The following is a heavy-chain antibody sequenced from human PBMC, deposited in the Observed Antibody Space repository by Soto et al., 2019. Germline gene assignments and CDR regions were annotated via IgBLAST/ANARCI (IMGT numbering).Heavy chain of an antibody. J-gene: IGHJ6*03. CDR1: GGSISPYY. D-gene: IGHD6-13*01. CDR2: VYYSGNT. CDR3: ARKGAAASYAHYYMDV. V-gene: IGHV4-59*01. Sequence: QVQLQESGPGLVKPSETLSLTCTVSGGSISPYYWSWIQQPPGKALEWIGYVYYSGNTNYNPALESRVTISVDTSRNRFSLNLTSATVADTAVYYCARKGAAASYAHYYMDVWGRGTAVTVSS.